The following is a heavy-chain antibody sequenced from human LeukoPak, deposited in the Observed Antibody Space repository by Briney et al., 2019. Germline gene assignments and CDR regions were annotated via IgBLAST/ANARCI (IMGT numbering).Heavy chain of an antibody. D-gene: IGHD3-3*01. CDR3: TTNLISIFGVGY. CDR1: GHTLIELS. J-gene: IGHJ4*02. V-gene: IGHV1-24*01. Sequence: ASVKVSCKVSGHTLIELSVHWVRQAPGKGFEWMGGFDPESGETIYAEKFQGRVTMTEDTSADTVYLELSSLRSEDTAIYYCTTNLISIFGVGYWGPGTLVTVSS. CDR2: FDPESGET.